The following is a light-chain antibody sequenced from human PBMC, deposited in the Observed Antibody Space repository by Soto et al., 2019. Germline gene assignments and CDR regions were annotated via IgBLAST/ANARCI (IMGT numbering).Light chain of an antibody. CDR1: QSVNNY. CDR2: DSS. CDR3: QQRRVWPLT. J-gene: IGKJ4*01. Sequence: EYVLTQSPAILSLSPGERATLSCRASQSVNNYLAWYQQRPGQAPRLLIYDSSNRATGITARFSASGSGTSFTLTISSLEPEDFAVYYCQQRRVWPLTFGGGTKVEIK. V-gene: IGKV3-11*01.